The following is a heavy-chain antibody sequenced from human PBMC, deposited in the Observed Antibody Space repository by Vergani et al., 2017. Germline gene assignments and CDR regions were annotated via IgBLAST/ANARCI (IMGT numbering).Heavy chain of an antibody. CDR3: AIVGAAAGTPPFDY. CDR1: GGSISSYY. Sequence: QVQLPESGPGLVKPSETLSLTCTVSGGSISSYYWSWIRQPAGKGLEWIGRIYTSGSTNYNPSLKSRVTMSVDTSKNQFSLKLSSVTAADTAVYYCAIVGAAAGTPPFDYWGQGTLVTVSS. CDR2: IYTSGST. D-gene: IGHD6-13*01. J-gene: IGHJ4*02. V-gene: IGHV4-4*07.